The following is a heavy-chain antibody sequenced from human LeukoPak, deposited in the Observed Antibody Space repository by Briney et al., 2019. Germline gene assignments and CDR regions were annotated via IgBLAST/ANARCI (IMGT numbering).Heavy chain of an antibody. CDR1: GFTFSSYA. J-gene: IGHJ5*02. CDR2: IIPIFGTA. Sequence: PGGSLRLSCSASGFTFSSYAISWVRQAPGQGLEWMGGIIPIFGTANYAQKFRGRVTITADESTSTAYMELSSLRSEDTAVYYCARDWRELLGAEGNWFDPWGQGTLVTVSS. CDR3: ARDWRELLGAEGNWFDP. V-gene: IGHV1-69*01. D-gene: IGHD1-26*01.